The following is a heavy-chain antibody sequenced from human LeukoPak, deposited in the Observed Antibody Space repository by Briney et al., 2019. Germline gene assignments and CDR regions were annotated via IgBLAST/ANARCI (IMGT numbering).Heavy chain of an antibody. V-gene: IGHV4-59*01. CDR1: GGSISSYY. Sequence: SETLSLTCTVSGGSISSYYWSWIRQPPGKGLEWIGYIYYSGSTNYNPSLKSRVTISVDTSKNQFSLKLSSVTAADTAVYYCARGVSYFDYWGQGTLVTVSS. CDR3: ARGVSYFDY. J-gene: IGHJ4*02. CDR2: IYYSGST. D-gene: IGHD5/OR15-5a*01.